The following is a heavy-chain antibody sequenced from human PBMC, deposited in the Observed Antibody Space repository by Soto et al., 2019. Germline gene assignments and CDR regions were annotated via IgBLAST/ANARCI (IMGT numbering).Heavy chain of an antibody. D-gene: IGHD2-2*01. J-gene: IGHJ4*02. CDR2: INLSGNT. V-gene: IGHV4-34*01. CDR1: GESFSGYH. Sequence: SETLSLTCAVFGESFSGYHWTWIRQSTGKGLEWIGEINLSGNTSYNPSLKSRVTISIDTPKKQFSLKLSSVTAADTAVYYCARACSSNSCYDVFDYWGQGTLVTVSS. CDR3: ARACSSNSCYDVFDY.